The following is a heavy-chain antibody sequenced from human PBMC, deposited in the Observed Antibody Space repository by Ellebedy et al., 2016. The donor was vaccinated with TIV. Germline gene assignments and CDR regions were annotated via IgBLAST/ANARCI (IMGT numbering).Heavy chain of an antibody. CDR1: GFTFSTFG. CDR2: ITGSADTT. CDR3: AKVIVTGDRCRGFLES. J-gene: IGHJ4*02. D-gene: IGHD7-27*01. Sequence: GESLKISCAASGFTFSTFGFHWVRQAPGKGLEWVSGITGSADTTEYADSVKGRFTISRDNSKNALYLQMSSLRAEDTAVYYCAKVIVTGDRCRGFLESWGQGTLVTVSS. V-gene: IGHV3-23*01.